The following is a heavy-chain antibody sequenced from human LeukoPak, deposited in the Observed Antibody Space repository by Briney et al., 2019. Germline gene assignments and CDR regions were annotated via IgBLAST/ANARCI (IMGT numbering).Heavy chain of an antibody. V-gene: IGHV1-46*01. J-gene: IGHJ6*03. D-gene: IGHD2-21*01. CDR2: INPSGGST. Sequence: ASVKVSCKASGYTYTSYAMHLVRQAPGQGLEWVGIINPSGGSTSYAQKFQGRVTTTRDTSTSTVYMELSSLRSEGTAVYYCARGYCGGDCYVPYYYYMDVWGKGTTVTVSS. CDR3: ARGYCGGDCYVPYYYYMDV. CDR1: GYTYTSYA.